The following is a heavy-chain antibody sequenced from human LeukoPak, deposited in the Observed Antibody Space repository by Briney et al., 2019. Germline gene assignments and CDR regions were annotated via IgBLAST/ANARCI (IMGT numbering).Heavy chain of an antibody. V-gene: IGHV3-23*01. Sequence: GGSLRLSCAASGFTFSSYSMNWVRQAPGKGLEWVSAISGSGGSTYYADSVKGRFTISRDNSKNTLYLQMNSLRAEDTAVYYCANLVVPAATTYYYGMDVWGQGTTVTVSS. D-gene: IGHD2-2*01. CDR2: ISGSGGST. CDR1: GFTFSSYS. CDR3: ANLVVPAATTYYYGMDV. J-gene: IGHJ6*02.